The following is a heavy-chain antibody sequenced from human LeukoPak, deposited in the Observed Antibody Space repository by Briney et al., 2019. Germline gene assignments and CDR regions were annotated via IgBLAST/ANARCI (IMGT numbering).Heavy chain of an antibody. V-gene: IGHV3-66*01. J-gene: IGHJ6*02. CDR1: GFTVSSNY. D-gene: IGHD2-2*01. CDR3: ARDPRKVEKYQLSFYYYYGMDV. CDR2: IYSGGST. Sequence: GGSLRLSCAASGFTVSSNYMSWVRQAPGKGLEWVSVIYSGGSTYYADSVKGRFTISRDNSKNTLYLQMNSLRAEDTAVYYCARDPRKVEKYQLSFYYYYGMDVWGQGTTVTVSS.